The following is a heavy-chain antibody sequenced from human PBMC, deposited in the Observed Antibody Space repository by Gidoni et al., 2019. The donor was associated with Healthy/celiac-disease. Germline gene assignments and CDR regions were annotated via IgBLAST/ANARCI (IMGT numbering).Heavy chain of an antibody. CDR2: IYPADSDT. V-gene: IGHV5-51*01. J-gene: IGHJ3*02. Sequence: EVQLVQSGAEVKKPGESLKISSQGSGYRFTSYWIGWVRQMPGKGLDWMGIIYPADSDTRYSPSFQGQVTISAGKSISTAYLQWSSLKASDTAMYYCARRRGGSGSSDAFDIWGQGTMVTVSS. CDR1: GYRFTSYW. CDR3: ARRRGGSGSSDAFDI. D-gene: IGHD1-26*01.